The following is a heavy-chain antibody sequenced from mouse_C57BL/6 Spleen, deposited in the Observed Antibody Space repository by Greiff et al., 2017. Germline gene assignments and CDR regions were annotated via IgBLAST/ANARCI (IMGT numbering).Heavy chain of an antibody. Sequence: VQVVESGPGLVAPSQSLSITCTVSGFSLISYGVDWVCQPPGKGLEWLGVIWGGGSTHYNSALMSRLSISTDKFKSQVFLNMNSLQTDDTSMYYLAKRANWDGHAMDNGGQGTSVTVSS. V-gene: IGHV2-9*01. J-gene: IGHJ4*01. CDR3: AKRANWDGHAMDN. D-gene: IGHD4-1*02. CDR1: GFSLISYG. CDR2: IWGGGST.